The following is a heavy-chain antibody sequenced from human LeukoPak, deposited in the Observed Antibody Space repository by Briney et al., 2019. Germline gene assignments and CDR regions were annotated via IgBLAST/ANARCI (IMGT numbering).Heavy chain of an antibody. V-gene: IGHV3-23*01. J-gene: IGHJ4*02. CDR3: AKSRRDGYKSYYFDY. Sequence: PGGSLRLSCAASGFTFSSYAMSWVRQAPGKGLEWVSAISGSGGSTYYADSVKGRFTVSRDNSKNTLYLQMNSLRAEDTAVYYCAKSRRDGYKSYYFDYWGQGTLVTVSS. CDR2: ISGSGGST. CDR1: GFTFSSYA. D-gene: IGHD5-24*01.